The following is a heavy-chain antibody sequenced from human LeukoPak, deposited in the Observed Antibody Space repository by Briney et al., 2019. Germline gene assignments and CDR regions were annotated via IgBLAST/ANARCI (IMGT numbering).Heavy chain of an antibody. CDR2: IYHSGST. Sequence: SETLSLTCTVSGGSISSHYWGWIRQPPGKGLESIGNIYHSGSTNYNPSLKSRVTISIDTSKNQFSLNLSSVTAADTAVYYCARGPGMATIKDWGQGILVTVSS. CDR1: GGSISSHY. V-gene: IGHV4-59*11. D-gene: IGHD5-24*01. J-gene: IGHJ4*02. CDR3: ARGPGMATIKD.